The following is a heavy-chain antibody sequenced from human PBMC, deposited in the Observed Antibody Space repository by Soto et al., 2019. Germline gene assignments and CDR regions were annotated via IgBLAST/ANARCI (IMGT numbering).Heavy chain of an antibody. Sequence: EVQLVESGGGLVQPGGSLRLSCAASGFTFSSYEMNWVRQAPGKGLEWVSYISSSGSTIYYADSVKGRFTISRDNAKTSVYLQMNSLRAEDTAVYYCAREKQLVRYYYYYGMDVWGQGTTVTVSS. CDR1: GFTFSSYE. CDR3: AREKQLVRYYYYYGMDV. V-gene: IGHV3-48*03. J-gene: IGHJ6*02. D-gene: IGHD6-6*01. CDR2: ISSSGSTI.